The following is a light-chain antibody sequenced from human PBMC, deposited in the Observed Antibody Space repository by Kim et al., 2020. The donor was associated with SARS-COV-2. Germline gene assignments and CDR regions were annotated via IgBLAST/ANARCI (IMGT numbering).Light chain of an antibody. Sequence: PGERATLPCRERQRVSIYIAWYEQDPGQAPRLHSNDASDGASGIPARFSGSGSGTDFTLTISDLEPEYCAVYDCQQRSNWPPLTFGGGTKVDIK. J-gene: IGKJ4*01. CDR2: DAS. CDR3: QQRSNWPPLT. V-gene: IGKV3-11*01. CDR1: QRVSIY.